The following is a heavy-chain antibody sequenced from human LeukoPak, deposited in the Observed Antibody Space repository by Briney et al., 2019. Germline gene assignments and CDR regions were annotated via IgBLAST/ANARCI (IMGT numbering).Heavy chain of an antibody. V-gene: IGHV5-51*01. CDR1: GYSFTNYW. D-gene: IGHD6-13*01. Sequence: GESLKISCKGPGYSFTNYWIGWVRLMPGKGLEWMGIIYPGDSDIRYSPSFQGQVTISADKSISTAYLQWSSLKASDSAMYFCARRDSSSWYFDYWGQGTLVTVSS. CDR3: ARRDSSSWYFDY. CDR2: IYPGDSDI. J-gene: IGHJ4*02.